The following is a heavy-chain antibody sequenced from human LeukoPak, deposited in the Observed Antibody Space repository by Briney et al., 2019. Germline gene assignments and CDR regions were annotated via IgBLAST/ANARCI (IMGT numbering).Heavy chain of an antibody. V-gene: IGHV3-21*01. CDR2: ISSSSSYI. CDR3: AKDLGTVTGHDY. Sequence: PGGSLRLSCAASGFSFSSYSMNWVRQAPGKGLEWVSSISSSSSYIYYADSVKGRFTISRDNAKNSLYLQMNSLRAEDTAVYYCAKDLGTVTGHDYWGQGTLVTVSS. J-gene: IGHJ4*02. CDR1: GFSFSSYS. D-gene: IGHD4-17*01.